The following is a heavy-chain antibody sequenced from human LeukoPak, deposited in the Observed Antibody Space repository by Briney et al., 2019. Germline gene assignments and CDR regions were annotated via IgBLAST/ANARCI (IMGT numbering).Heavy chain of an antibody. D-gene: IGHD3-10*01. CDR2: INSVGSST. CDR1: GFSFSSSW. J-gene: IGHJ4*02. Sequence: GGSLRLSCTASGFSFSSSWMHWVRQAPGKGLVWVSRINSVGSSTDYADSVKGRFTISRDNAKNTLFLQMNSLRAEDTAVCYCARAEYGSGNYYKEFDYWGQGTLVTVSS. CDR3: ARAEYGSGNYYKEFDY. V-gene: IGHV3-74*01.